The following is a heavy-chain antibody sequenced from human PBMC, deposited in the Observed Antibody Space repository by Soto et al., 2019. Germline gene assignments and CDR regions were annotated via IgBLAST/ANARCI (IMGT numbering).Heavy chain of an antibody. Sequence: SETLSLTCTVSGGSISSSSYYWGWIRQPPGKGLEWIGSIYYSGSTYYNPSLKSRVTISVDTSKNQFSLNLKSVSAADTAVYYCARGVENRSAWPLDYWGQGKLVTVSS. CDR3: ARGVENRSAWPLDY. J-gene: IGHJ4*02. V-gene: IGHV4-39*01. CDR1: GGSISSSSYY. D-gene: IGHD6-19*01. CDR2: IYYSGST.